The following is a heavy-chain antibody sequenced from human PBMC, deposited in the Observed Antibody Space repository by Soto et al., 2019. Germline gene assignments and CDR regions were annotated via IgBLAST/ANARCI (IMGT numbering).Heavy chain of an antibody. V-gene: IGHV3-23*01. Sequence: EEQLLESGGGLVQPGGSQRLSCAASGFIFSNYAMGWVRQDPGKGLEWVSAISGSGITTYYADSVKGRFTISRDNSRNTVYLEMNSLRGEDTAVYYCAKDLRFRGQGTMVTVSS. CDR3: AKDLRF. CDR1: GFIFSNYA. D-gene: IGHD3-10*01. J-gene: IGHJ3*01. CDR2: ISGSGITT.